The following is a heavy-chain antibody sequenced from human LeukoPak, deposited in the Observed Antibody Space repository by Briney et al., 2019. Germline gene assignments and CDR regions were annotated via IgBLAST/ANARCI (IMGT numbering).Heavy chain of an antibody. V-gene: IGHV1-2*02. D-gene: IGHD2-2*01. CDR2: INPNSGGT. J-gene: IGHJ6*03. Sequence: ASVKVSCKASEYTFTGYYMHWVRQAPGQGLEWMGWINPNSGGTNYAQKFQGRVTMTRDTSISTAYMELSRLRSDDTAVYYCARERIGYCSKTSCYRDYYYYYMDVWGKGTTVTISS. CDR1: EYTFTGYY. CDR3: ARERIGYCSKTSCYRDYYYYYMDV.